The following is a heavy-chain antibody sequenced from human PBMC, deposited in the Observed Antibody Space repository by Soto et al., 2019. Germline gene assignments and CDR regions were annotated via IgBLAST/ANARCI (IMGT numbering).Heavy chain of an antibody. CDR2: ISGSGGST. J-gene: IGHJ5*02. CDR3: AKDRGSGSTSWYNGWFDP. D-gene: IGHD2-2*02. Sequence: EVQLLESGGGLVQPGGSLRLSCVASGFTFSSYAMTWVRQAPGKGLEWVSAISGSGGSTYYADSVKGRFTISRDNSKNTVYLQMNSLRAEDTAVYYCAKDRGSGSTSWYNGWFDPWGQGTLVTVSS. CDR1: GFTFSSYA. V-gene: IGHV3-23*01.